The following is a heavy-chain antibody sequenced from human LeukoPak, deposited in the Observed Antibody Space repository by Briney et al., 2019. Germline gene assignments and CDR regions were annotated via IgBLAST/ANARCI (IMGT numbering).Heavy chain of an antibody. CDR1: GFTFRTYS. CDR3: AAYDSSGYIDY. J-gene: IGHJ4*02. CDR2: ITSSSVYK. D-gene: IGHD3-22*01. Sequence: GGSVRLSCAASGFTFRTYSMTWVRQAPGKGLEWVSCITSSSVYKYYVDSVRGRFTISRDNAKNSLYLQMNSLRAEDTAVYYCAAYDSSGYIDYWGQGTMVTVSS. V-gene: IGHV3-21*01.